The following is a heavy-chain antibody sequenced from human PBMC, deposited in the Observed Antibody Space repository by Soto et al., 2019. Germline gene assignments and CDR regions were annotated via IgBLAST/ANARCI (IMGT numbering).Heavy chain of an antibody. J-gene: IGHJ4*02. CDR2: LSYLGTT. D-gene: IGHD6-19*01. V-gene: IGHV4-39*01. CDR1: NDSIRSGTYY. Sequence: QLHLQESGPGLVKPYETLSLTCTVSNDSIRSGTYYWAWIRQPPGRGLEWMGSLSYLGTTDYNPSLKSRVTISKDASKNQFSLKLTSVTAADTSVYYCATGRSDSGWYEEHFWGRETLVTVSS. CDR3: ATGRSDSGWYEEHF.